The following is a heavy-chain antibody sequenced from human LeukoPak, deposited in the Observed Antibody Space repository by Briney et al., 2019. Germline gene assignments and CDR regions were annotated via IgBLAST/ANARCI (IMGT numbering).Heavy chain of an antibody. D-gene: IGHD4-11*01. CDR2: VHYSGST. V-gene: IGHV4-59*08. Sequence: SETLSLTCTVSGGSITPYYWNWIRQSPGKGLEWIGYVHYSGSTNYNPSPKSRVTISVDTSKNQFFLKLTSVTAADTAVDYCASRALAYSNYPYFDFWGQGTLVTVSS. J-gene: IGHJ4*02. CDR1: GGSITPYY. CDR3: ASRALAYSNYPYFDF.